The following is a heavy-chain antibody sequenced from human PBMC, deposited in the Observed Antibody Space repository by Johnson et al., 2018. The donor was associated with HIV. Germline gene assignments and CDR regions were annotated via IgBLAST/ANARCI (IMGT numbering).Heavy chain of an antibody. J-gene: IGHJ3*02. D-gene: IGHD6-13*01. V-gene: IGHV3-30*19. CDR3: ARGIQQDAFDI. CDR2: ISYDGSNK. CDR1: GFTFSSYG. Sequence: QMQLVESGGGVVRPGGSLRLSCAASGFTFSSYGMHWVRQAPGKGLEWVAVISYDGSNKYYADSVKGRFTISRDNSKNTLYLQMNSLRAEDTAVYYCARGIQQDAFDIWGQGTMVTVSS.